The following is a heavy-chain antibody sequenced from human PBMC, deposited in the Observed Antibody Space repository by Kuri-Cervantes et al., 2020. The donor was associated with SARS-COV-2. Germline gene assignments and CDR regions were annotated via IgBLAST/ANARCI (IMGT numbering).Heavy chain of an antibody. D-gene: IGHD6-13*01. CDR1: GFTFSSYS. Sequence: GESLKISCAASGFTFSSYSMNWVRQAPGKGLEWVSSISSSSSYIYYADSVKGRFTISRNNAKNSMYLQMNSLRAEDTAMYYCAKPIAAAGYYFDYWGQGTLVTVSS. J-gene: IGHJ4*02. CDR3: AKPIAAAGYYFDY. CDR2: ISSSSSYI. V-gene: IGHV3-21*01.